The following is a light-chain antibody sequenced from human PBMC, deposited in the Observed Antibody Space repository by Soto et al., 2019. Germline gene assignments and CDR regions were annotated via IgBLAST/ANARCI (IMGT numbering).Light chain of an antibody. CDR2: KAS. CDR3: QHYNSYSEA. CDR1: QSITTW. V-gene: IGKV1-5*03. J-gene: IGKJ1*01. Sequence: DIQMTQSPSTVSAYVGDSVTITCRASQSITTWLAWYQQRPGKAPKLLIFKASTLETGVPSRFSGSGSETEFTLTISSLQPDDFATYYCQHYNSYSEAFGQGTKVDIK.